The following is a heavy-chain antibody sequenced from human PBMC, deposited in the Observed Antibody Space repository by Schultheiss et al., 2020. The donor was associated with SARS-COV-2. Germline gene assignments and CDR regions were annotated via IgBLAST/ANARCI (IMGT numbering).Heavy chain of an antibody. Sequence: GESLKISCAASGFTFSSYWMHWVRQAPGKGLVWVSRINSDGSSTSYADSVKGRFTISRDNAKNTLYLQMNSLRAEDTAVYYCARDLTYYDFWSGYYFDYWGQGTLVTVSS. J-gene: IGHJ4*02. CDR2: INSDGSST. V-gene: IGHV3-74*01. CDR1: GFTFSSYW. D-gene: IGHD3-3*01. CDR3: ARDLTYYDFWSGYYFDY.